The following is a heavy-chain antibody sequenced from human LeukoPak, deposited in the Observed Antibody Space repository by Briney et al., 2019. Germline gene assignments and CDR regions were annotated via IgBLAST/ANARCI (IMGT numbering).Heavy chain of an antibody. D-gene: IGHD6-13*01. J-gene: IGHJ4*02. V-gene: IGHV3-23*01. CDR1: GFTFSSYA. CDR2: ISGSAGST. Sequence: GGSLRLSCAASGFTFSSYAMTWVRQAPGKGLEWVSTISGSAGSTYYADSVKGRFTISRDNSKNTLYLQVNSLRAEDTAVYYCAKKASSWPYFDYWGQGTLVTVSS. CDR3: AKKASSWPYFDY.